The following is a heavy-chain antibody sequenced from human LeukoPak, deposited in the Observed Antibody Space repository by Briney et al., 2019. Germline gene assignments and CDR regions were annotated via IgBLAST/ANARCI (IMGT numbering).Heavy chain of an antibody. CDR2: ISAYNGNT. CDR1: GYTFTSYY. J-gene: IGHJ6*02. V-gene: IGHV1-18*04. CDR3: ARYGATGYYGMDV. D-gene: IGHD1-26*01. Sequence: ASVKVSCKASGYTFTSYYMHWVRQAPGQGLEWMGWISAYNGNTNYAQKLQGRVTMTTDTSTSTAYMELRSLRSDDTAVYYCARYGATGYYGMDVWGQGTTVTVSS.